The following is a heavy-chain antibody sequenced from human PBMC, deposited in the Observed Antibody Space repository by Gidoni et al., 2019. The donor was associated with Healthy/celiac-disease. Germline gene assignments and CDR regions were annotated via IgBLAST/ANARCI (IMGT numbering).Heavy chain of an antibody. CDR2: ISGSGGST. D-gene: IGHD2-8*01. CDR3: AKYPLEERWPRDGAFDY. J-gene: IGHJ4*02. Sequence: EVQLLESGGGLVQPGGSLRLSCAASGFTFSSYAMSWVRQAPGKGLEWVSAISGSGGSTYYADSVKGRFTISRDNSKNTLYLQMNSLRAEDTAVYYCAKYPLEERWPRDGAFDYWGQGTLVTVSS. V-gene: IGHV3-23*01. CDR1: GFTFSSYA.